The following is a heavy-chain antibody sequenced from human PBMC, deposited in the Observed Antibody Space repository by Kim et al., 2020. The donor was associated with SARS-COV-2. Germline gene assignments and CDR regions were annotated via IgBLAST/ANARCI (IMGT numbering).Heavy chain of an antibody. D-gene: IGHD6-6*01. CDR2: INPNSGGT. CDR1: GYTFTGYY. Sequence: ASVKVSCKASGYTFTGYYMHWVRQAPGQGLEWMGRINPNSGGTNYAQKFQGRVTMTRDTSISTAYMELSRLRSDDTAVYYCAREERESSSSDFDYWGQGTLVTVSS. CDR3: AREERESSSSDFDY. J-gene: IGHJ4*02. V-gene: IGHV1-2*06.